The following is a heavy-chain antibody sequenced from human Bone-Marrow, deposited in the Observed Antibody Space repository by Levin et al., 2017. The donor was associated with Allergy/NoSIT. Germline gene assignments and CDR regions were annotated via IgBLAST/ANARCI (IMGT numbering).Heavy chain of an antibody. Sequence: GGSLRLSCAASGFIFSNYWMHWVRQAPGKGLMWLSRISGDEITTNYADSVKGRFVISRDNAKNTLYLQLNSLRAEDTAVYYCASIGYADFDSWGQGTLVTVSS. CDR2: ISGDEITT. CDR3: ASIGYADFDS. V-gene: IGHV3-74*01. CDR1: GFIFSNYW. D-gene: IGHD5-12*01. J-gene: IGHJ4*02.